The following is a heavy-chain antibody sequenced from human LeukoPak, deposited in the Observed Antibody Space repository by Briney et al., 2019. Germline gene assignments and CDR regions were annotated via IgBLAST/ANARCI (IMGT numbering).Heavy chain of an antibody. CDR1: GYTFTNYW. V-gene: IGHV5-51*01. Sequence: GESLKISCKGSGYTFTNYWIGWVRQMPGKGLEWMGSIYPGDSDIRYSPSFQGQVTISVDKSISTAYLQWSSLKASDTAMYYCARRVVGAQIDYWGQGTLVTVSS. CDR3: ARRVVGAQIDY. D-gene: IGHD1-26*01. J-gene: IGHJ4*02. CDR2: IYPGDSDI.